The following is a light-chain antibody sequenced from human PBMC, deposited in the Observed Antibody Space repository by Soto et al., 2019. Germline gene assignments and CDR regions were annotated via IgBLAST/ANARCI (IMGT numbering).Light chain of an antibody. Sequence: DIVMTQSPLSLAVTPAAPASSSCRPSQSLLESNGYNYLYWYLQKPGQSPQLLIYLGAYRSAGVAAWFSGSGSGTDFTLKISRVEAEDVGVYYCMQALQTPITFGQGTRLEIK. CDR3: MQALQTPIT. V-gene: IGKV2-28*01. CDR1: QSLLESNGYNY. CDR2: LGA. J-gene: IGKJ5*01.